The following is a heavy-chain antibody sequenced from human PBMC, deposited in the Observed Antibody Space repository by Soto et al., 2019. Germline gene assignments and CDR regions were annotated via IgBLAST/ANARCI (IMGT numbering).Heavy chain of an antibody. V-gene: IGHV1-69*13. Sequence: GASVKVSCKASGGTFSSYAISWVRQAPGQGLEWMGGIIPIFGTANYAQKFQGRVTITADESTSTAYMELSSLRSEDTAVYYCARDHGNYGFRPRGMDVWGQGTTVTVSS. CDR2: IIPIFGTA. J-gene: IGHJ6*02. CDR1: GGTFSSYA. CDR3: ARDHGNYGFRPRGMDV. D-gene: IGHD3-10*01.